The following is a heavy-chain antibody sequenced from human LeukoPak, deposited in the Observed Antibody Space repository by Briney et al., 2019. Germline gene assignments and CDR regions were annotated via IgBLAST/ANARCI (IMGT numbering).Heavy chain of an antibody. CDR3: AKDYYYDSNHFDY. Sequence: GGSLRLSCAADGFTFRKHRMSWVRQAMGKGLECVAKIKEDGSEKHYVDSVKGRFTISRDNSKNTLYLQMNSLRAEDTAIYYCAKDYYYDSNHFDYWGQGTLVTVSS. CDR2: IKEDGSEK. V-gene: IGHV3-7*03. D-gene: IGHD3-22*01. J-gene: IGHJ4*02. CDR1: GFTFRKHR.